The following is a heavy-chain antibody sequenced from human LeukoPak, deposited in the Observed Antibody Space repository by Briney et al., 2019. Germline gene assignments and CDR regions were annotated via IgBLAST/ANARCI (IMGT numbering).Heavy chain of an antibody. J-gene: IGHJ4*02. D-gene: IGHD3-3*01. Sequence: SETLSLTCTVSGGSISSGSHYWSWIRQPAGKGLEWIGRIYTSGSTNYNPSLKSRVTISVDTSKNQFSLKLSSVTAADTAVYYCARGYYDFWSAVGFDYWGQGTLVTVSS. CDR3: ARGYYDFWSAVGFDY. V-gene: IGHV4-61*02. CDR2: IYTSGST. CDR1: GGSISSGSHY.